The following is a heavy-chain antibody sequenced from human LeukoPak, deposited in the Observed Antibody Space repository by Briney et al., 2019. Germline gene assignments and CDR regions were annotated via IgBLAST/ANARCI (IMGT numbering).Heavy chain of an antibody. D-gene: IGHD2-15*01. CDR2: IRYDGSNK. CDR3: AKDQDVVVVAATQIDY. Sequence: PGGSLRLSCAASGFTFSSYGMHWVRQAPGKGLEWVAFIRYDGSNKYYADSVKGRFTISRDNSKNTLYLQMSSLRAEDTAVYYCAKDQDVVVVAATQIDYWGQGTLVTVSS. V-gene: IGHV3-30*02. J-gene: IGHJ4*02. CDR1: GFTFSSYG.